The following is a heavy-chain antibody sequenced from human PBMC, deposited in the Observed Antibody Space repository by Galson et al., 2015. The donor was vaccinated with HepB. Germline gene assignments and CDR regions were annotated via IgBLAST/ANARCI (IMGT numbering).Heavy chain of an antibody. CDR3: AREVIRFLEWRGMDV. Sequence: SLRLSCAASGFSFSSYAMHWVRQTTAKGLEWVALTSFHGSNEYYADSLKGRFTISRDNSKNILYLQINGLRADDTAVYYCAREVIRFLEWRGMDVWGRGTTVTVSS. V-gene: IGHV3-30*04. D-gene: IGHD3-3*01. CDR2: TSFHGSNE. J-gene: IGHJ6*02. CDR1: GFSFSSYA.